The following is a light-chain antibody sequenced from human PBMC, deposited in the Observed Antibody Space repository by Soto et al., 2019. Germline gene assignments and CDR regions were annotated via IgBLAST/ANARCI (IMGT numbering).Light chain of an antibody. V-gene: IGKV1-16*01. Sequence: DIQMTQSPSALSASVGDRFPSICRASQNLTSYLAWFQQNPGKAPKSLIYDATSLQSGVPSRFSGSGSGTDFSLTISSLQPEDAATYYCQQYERYNPSFGGGTKLEI. CDR3: QQYERYNPS. CDR1: QNLTSY. CDR2: DAT. J-gene: IGKJ4*01.